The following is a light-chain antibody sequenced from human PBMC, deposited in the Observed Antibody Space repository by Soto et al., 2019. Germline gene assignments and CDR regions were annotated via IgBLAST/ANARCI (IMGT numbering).Light chain of an antibody. J-gene: IGLJ1*01. Sequence: QSVMTQTASVSGSPGQSITISCTGTSSHVGGYNYVSWYQQHPGKAPKLMIYEVSNRPSGVSNRFSGSTSGNTASLTISGLQAEDEADYYCSSYTSSSTRVFGTGTKVTVL. CDR3: SSYTSSSTRV. CDR1: SSHVGGYNY. CDR2: EVS. V-gene: IGLV2-14*01.